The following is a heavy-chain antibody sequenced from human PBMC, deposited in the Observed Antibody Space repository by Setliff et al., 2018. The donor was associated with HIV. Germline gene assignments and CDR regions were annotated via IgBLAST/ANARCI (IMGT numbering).Heavy chain of an antibody. CDR2: MNPDSGNT. V-gene: IGHV1-8*01. CDR1: GYTSTSYD. Sequence: ASVKVSCKASGYTSTSYDINWVRQATGQGLEWMGWMNPDSGNTGSAQNFQGRLTITWKPSISTAYMEPGSLGFDDTAVYFCARTRSGGSSVYYYYYMDVWGQGTAVTVSS. D-gene: IGHD2-15*01. CDR3: ARTRSGGSSVYYYYYMDV. J-gene: IGHJ6*03.